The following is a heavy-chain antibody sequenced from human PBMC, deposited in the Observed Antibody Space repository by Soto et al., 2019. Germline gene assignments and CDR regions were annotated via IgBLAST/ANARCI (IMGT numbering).Heavy chain of an antibody. CDR2: ISPYNGNT. V-gene: IGHV1-18*01. CDR1: GYTFTSYT. J-gene: IGHJ6*03. CDR3: ARDYSPRFTVMTTGSYYYYMDV. D-gene: IGHD4-17*01. Sequence: QIQLVQSGVEVQKPGASVRVSCKASGYTFTSYTITWVRQAPGQGLEWMGWISPYNGNTRYAQRFQGRVTMTTDASTSTAYMELRSLRSDDTAVYYCARDYSPRFTVMTTGSYYYYMDVWGKGTTVTVSS.